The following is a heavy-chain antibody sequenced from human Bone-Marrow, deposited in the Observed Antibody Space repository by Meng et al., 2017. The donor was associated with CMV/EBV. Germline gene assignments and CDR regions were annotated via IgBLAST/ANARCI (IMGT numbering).Heavy chain of an antibody. D-gene: IGHD6-13*01. CDR3: ARERIAAAAEYYYYGMDF. Sequence: SVKVSCKASGYTFTGYYMHWVRQAPGQGLEWMGWINPNSGGTNYAQKFQGRVTMTRDTSISKVYMERSRLRADDTAVYYCARERIAAAAEYYYYGMDFWGQGTTVTVSS. V-gene: IGHV1-2*02. CDR2: INPNSGGT. J-gene: IGHJ6*02. CDR1: GYTFTGYY.